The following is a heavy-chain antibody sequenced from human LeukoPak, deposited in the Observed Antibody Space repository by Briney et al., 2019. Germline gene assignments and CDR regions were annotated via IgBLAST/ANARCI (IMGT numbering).Heavy chain of an antibody. CDR2: INPSGGSA. D-gene: IGHD6-19*01. CDR3: ARDLAVAGSGDY. Sequence: ASVKVSCRASGYTFTSYYMHWVRQAPGQGLEWMGIINPSGGSASYAQKFQGRVTMTRDTSTSTVYMELSSLRSEDTAVYYCARDLAVAGSGDYWGQGTLVTVSS. V-gene: IGHV1-46*01. J-gene: IGHJ4*02. CDR1: GYTFTSYY.